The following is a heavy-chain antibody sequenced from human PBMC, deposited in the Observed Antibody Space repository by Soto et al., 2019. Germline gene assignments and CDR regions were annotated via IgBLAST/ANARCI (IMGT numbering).Heavy chain of an antibody. CDR3: ARAYYDSSGYYYVLFDY. V-gene: IGHV1-18*01. J-gene: IGHJ4*02. D-gene: IGHD3-22*01. CDR2: ISAYNGNT. CDR1: GYTFTSYG. Sequence: QVQLVQSGAEVKKPGASVKVSCKASGYTFTSYGISWVRQAPGQGLERMGWISAYNGNTNYAQKLQGRVTITTDTSTSTAYMELRSLRSDDTAVYYCARAYYDSSGYYYVLFDYWGQGTLVTVSS.